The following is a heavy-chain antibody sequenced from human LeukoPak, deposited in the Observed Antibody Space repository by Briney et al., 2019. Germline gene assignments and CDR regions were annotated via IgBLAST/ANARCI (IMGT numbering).Heavy chain of an antibody. CDR3: ARENYALPDY. J-gene: IGHJ4*02. Sequence: PGGSLRLSCSASGFTFNNYAMSWVRQAPGKGLEWVSTIGGSGGRTFYADSVKGRFTISGDNSNNTLYLQMNSLRAEDTAVYYCARENYALPDYWGQGTLVTVSS. D-gene: IGHD1-7*01. CDR2: IGGSGGRT. CDR1: GFTFNNYA. V-gene: IGHV3-23*01.